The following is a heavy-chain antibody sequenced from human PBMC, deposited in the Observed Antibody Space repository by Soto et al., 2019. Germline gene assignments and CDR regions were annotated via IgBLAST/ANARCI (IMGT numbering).Heavy chain of an antibody. D-gene: IGHD3-10*01. CDR1: GFTFSDAW. CDR3: AVHSTTWFRDYFQN. V-gene: IGHV3-15*01. CDR2: IKSKTDGGTI. J-gene: IGHJ1*01. Sequence: EVQLEESGGDLVKPGGSLTLSCVASGFTFSDAWMSWFRQAPGKGLEWVGRIKSKTDGGTIDYAAPVKGRFTISRHDSRNRLYLAINSLKTEDTAVYYCAVHSTTWFRDYFQNWGQGTLVTVSS.